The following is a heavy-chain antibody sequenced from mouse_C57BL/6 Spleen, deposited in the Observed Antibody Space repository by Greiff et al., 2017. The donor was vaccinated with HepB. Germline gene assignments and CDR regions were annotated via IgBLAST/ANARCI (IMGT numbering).Heavy chain of an antibody. CDR1: GYAFSSSW. CDR3: ARGGYYSNHYAMDY. CDR2: IYPGDGDT. J-gene: IGHJ4*01. D-gene: IGHD2-5*01. V-gene: IGHV1-82*01. Sequence: LEESGPELVKPGASVKISCKVSGYAFSSSWMNWVKQRPGTGLEWIGRIYPGDGDTNYHGKFKGKATLTADKSSRTTYIQLSSLTSEDSAVDFCARGGYYSNHYAMDYWGQGTSVTVSS.